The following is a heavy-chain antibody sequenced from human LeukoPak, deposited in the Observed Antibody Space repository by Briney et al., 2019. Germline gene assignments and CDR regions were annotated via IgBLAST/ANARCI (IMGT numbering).Heavy chain of an antibody. D-gene: IGHD2-15*01. CDR2: IRYDGSNK. CDR1: GFTFSSYG. V-gene: IGHV3-30*02. CDR3: AKDNAYCSGGSCYSDFDY. J-gene: IGHJ4*02. Sequence: PGGSLRLSCAASGFTFSSYGMHWVRQAPGKGLEWVAFIRYDGSNKYYADPVKGRFTISRDNSKNTLYLQMNSLRAEDTAVYYCAKDNAYCSGGSCYSDFDYWGQGTLVTVSS.